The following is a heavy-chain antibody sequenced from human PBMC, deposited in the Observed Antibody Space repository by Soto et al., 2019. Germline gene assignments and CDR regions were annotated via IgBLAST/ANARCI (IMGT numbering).Heavy chain of an antibody. CDR2: IYYSGST. V-gene: IGHV4-30-4*01. D-gene: IGHD2-15*01. CDR1: GGYISSGDYY. J-gene: IGHJ4*02. Sequence: QVQLQESGPGLVKPSQTLSPTCTVSGGYISSGDYYWSLIRQPPGKGLEWIGYIYYSGSTYYNPSLKSRVTISVATSKYQFSLKLSSVNAAATAVYYCARQVEYCSGGSCYVFDYWGQGTLVTVSS. CDR3: ARQVEYCSGGSCYVFDY.